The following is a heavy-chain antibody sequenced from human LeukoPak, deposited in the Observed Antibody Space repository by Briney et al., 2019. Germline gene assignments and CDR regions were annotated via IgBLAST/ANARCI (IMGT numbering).Heavy chain of an antibody. CDR1: GFTFSSYG. D-gene: IGHD6-13*01. CDR3: ANNGDSSSWYYFDY. J-gene: IGHJ4*02. CDR2: ISCDGSNK. Sequence: GGSLRLSCAASGFTFSSYGMHWVRQAPGKGLEWVAVISCDGSNKYYADSVKGRFTISRDNSKNTLYLQMNSLRAEDTAVYYCANNGDSSSWYYFDYWGQGTLVTVSS. V-gene: IGHV3-30*18.